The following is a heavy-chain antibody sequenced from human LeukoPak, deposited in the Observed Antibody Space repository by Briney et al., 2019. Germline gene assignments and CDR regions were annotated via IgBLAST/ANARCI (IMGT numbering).Heavy chain of an antibody. CDR2: INHSGST. V-gene: IGHV4-34*01. CDR1: GGSISGYY. Sequence: SETLSLTCTVSGGSISGYYWSWIRQPPGKGLEWIGEINHSGSTNYNPSLKSRVTISVDTSKNQFSLKLSSVTAADTAVYYCARGAGKLWFGTGGIFDYWGQGTLVTVSS. D-gene: IGHD3-10*01. J-gene: IGHJ4*02. CDR3: ARGAGKLWFGTGGIFDY.